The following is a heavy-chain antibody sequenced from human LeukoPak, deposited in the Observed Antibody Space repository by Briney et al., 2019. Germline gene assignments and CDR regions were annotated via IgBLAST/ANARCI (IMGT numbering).Heavy chain of an antibody. Sequence: SETLSLTCTVSGGSISSYYWSWIRQPAGKGLEWIGRIYTSGSTNYNPSLKSRVTMSVDTSKNQFSLKLSSVTAADTAVYYCARNVVDYGSGSYYIPWVAYYHYMDVWGKGTTVTISS. D-gene: IGHD3-10*01. J-gene: IGHJ6*03. CDR1: GGSISSYY. CDR3: ARNVVDYGSGSYYIPWVAYYHYMDV. V-gene: IGHV4-4*07. CDR2: IYTSGST.